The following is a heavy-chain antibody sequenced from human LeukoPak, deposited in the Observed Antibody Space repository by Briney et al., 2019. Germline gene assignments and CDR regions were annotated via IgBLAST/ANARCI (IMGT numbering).Heavy chain of an antibody. Sequence: SETLSLTCAVSGGSISSNNWWSWVRQPPGKGLEWIGEMYHSGSTIYNPSLKSRVTISVDTSKNQFSLKLSSVTAADTAVYYCARVYRKQWELLIDYWGQGTLVTVSS. J-gene: IGHJ4*02. CDR2: MYHSGST. V-gene: IGHV4-4*02. CDR1: GGSISSNNW. CDR3: ARVYRKQWELLIDY. D-gene: IGHD1-26*01.